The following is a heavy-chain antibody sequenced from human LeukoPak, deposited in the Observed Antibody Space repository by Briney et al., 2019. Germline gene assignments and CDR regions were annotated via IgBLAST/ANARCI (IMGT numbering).Heavy chain of an antibody. Sequence: GASVKVSCKASGYTFTSYGISWVRQAPGQGLEWMGWISAYNGNTNYAQKLQGRVTMTTDTSTSTAYMELRSPRSDDTAVYYCARDGARYCSGGSCYYDYWGQGTLVTVSS. CDR2: ISAYNGNT. CDR1: GYTFTSYG. CDR3: ARDGARYCSGGSCYYDY. J-gene: IGHJ4*02. D-gene: IGHD2-15*01. V-gene: IGHV1-18*01.